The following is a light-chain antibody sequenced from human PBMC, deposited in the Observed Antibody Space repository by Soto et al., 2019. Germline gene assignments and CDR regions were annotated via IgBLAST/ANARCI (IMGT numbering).Light chain of an antibody. J-gene: IGKJ1*01. CDR3: QQYNNWPPT. CDR1: QSVSSN. Sequence: EIVMTQSPATLSVSPGERATLSCRASQSVSSNLAWYQQKSGQAPRLLIYGASTRATGIPARFSGSGSGTEFTLTISSLQSEDFAVYYCQQYNNWPPTFGQGIKVEIK. CDR2: GAS. V-gene: IGKV3-15*01.